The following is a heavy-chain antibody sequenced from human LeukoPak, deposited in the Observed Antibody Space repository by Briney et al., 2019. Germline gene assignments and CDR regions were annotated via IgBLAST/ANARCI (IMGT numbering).Heavy chain of an antibody. CDR3: AKVDLPWLVLNWFDP. CDR2: ITYDGSNK. Sequence: GRSLRLSCAASGFTFSSYGIHWVRQAPGKGLEWVAVITYDGSNKYYADSVKGRFTISRDSSKNTLYLQMNSLRAEDTAVYYCAKVDLPWLVLNWFDPWGQGTLVTVSS. V-gene: IGHV3-30*18. CDR1: GFTFSSYG. D-gene: IGHD6-19*01. J-gene: IGHJ5*02.